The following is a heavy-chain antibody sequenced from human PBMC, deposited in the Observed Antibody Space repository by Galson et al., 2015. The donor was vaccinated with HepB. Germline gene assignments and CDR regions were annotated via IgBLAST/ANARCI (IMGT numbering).Heavy chain of an antibody. CDR1: GFTFSSYG. D-gene: IGHD5-18*01. CDR2: ISYDGSNK. J-gene: IGHJ4*02. Sequence: SLRLSCAASGFTFSSYGMHWVRQAPGKGLEWVAVISYDGSNKYYADSVKGRFTISRDNSKNTLYLQMNSLRAEDTAVYYCALSEGDTAMVDYWGQGTLVTVSS. CDR3: ALSEGDTAMVDY. V-gene: IGHV3-30*03.